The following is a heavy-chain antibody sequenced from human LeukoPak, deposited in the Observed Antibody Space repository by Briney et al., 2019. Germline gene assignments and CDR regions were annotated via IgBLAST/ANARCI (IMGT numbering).Heavy chain of an antibody. CDR1: GGSISSGDYY. V-gene: IGHV4-30-4*01. CDR2: IYYSGST. D-gene: IGHD6-13*01. Sequence: SETLSLTCTVSGGSISSGDYYWSWIRQPPGKGLEWIGYIYYSGSTYYNPSLKSRVTISVDTSKNQFSLKLSSVTAADTAVYYCARAPLMMAPIEQQLVRTFYGMDVWGQGTTVTVSS. CDR3: ARAPLMMAPIEQQLVRTFYGMDV. J-gene: IGHJ6*02.